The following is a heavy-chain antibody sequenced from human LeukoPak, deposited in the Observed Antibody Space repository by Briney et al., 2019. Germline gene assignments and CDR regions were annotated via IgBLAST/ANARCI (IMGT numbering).Heavy chain of an antibody. V-gene: IGHV1-2*02. CDR3: ARDGKRDYSNYNWFDP. D-gene: IGHD4-11*01. CDR2: INPNSGGT. CDR1: GYTFTGYY. Sequence: ASVKVSCKASGYTFTGYYMHWVRQAPGQGLEWMGWINPNSGGTNYAQKFQGRVTVTRDTSISTAYMELSRLRSDDTAVYYCARDGKRDYSNYNWFDPWGQGTLVTVSS. J-gene: IGHJ5*02.